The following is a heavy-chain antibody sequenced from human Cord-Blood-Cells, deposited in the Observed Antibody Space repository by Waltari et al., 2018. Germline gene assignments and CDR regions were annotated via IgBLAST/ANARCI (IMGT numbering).Heavy chain of an antibody. CDR1: GFTFSNAW. CDR3: TTGLIRGYSGYDDAFDI. D-gene: IGHD5-12*01. V-gene: IGHV3-15*01. J-gene: IGHJ3*02. CDR2: IKSKTDGRTT. Sequence: EVQLVESGGGLVKPGGSLRLSCAASGFTFSNAWMSWVRQAPGQGLEWVGRIKSKTDGRTTDYAAPVKGRFTISRDDSKNTLYLQMNSLKTEDTAVYYCTTGLIRGYSGYDDAFDIWGQGTMVTVSS.